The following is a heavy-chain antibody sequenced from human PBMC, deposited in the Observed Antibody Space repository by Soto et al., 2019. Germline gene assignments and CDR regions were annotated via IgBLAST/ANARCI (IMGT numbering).Heavy chain of an antibody. D-gene: IGHD3-3*01. CDR2: IYSGGST. J-gene: IGHJ6*02. V-gene: IGHV3-66*01. CDR1: GFTGSSNY. Sequence: PGGSLRLSCAASGFTGSSNYMSWVRQAPGKGLEWVSVIYSGGSTYYADSVKGRFTISRDNSKNTLYLQMNSLRAEDTAVYYCARRRNDFWSGYLMGMDVWGQGTTVTVSS. CDR3: ARRRNDFWSGYLMGMDV.